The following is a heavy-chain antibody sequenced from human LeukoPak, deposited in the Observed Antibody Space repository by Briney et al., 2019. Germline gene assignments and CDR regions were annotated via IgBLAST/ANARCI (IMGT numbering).Heavy chain of an antibody. CDR1: GGSFSGYY. J-gene: IGHJ4*01. V-gene: IGHV4-34*01. CDR2: INHSGST. D-gene: IGHD3-22*01. CDR3: ARLTDYYDSSGLDY. Sequence: PSETLSLTCAVYGGSFSGYYWSWIRQPPGKGLEWIGEINHSGSTNYNPSLKSRVTISVDTSKNQFSLKLSSVTAADTAVYYCARLTDYYDSSGLDYWGHGTLVTVSS.